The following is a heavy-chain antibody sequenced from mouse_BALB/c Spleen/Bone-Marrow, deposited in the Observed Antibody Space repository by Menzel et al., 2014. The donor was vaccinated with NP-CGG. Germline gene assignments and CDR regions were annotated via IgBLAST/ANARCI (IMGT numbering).Heavy chain of an antibody. J-gene: IGHJ2*01. V-gene: IGHV5-6-3*01. D-gene: IGHD1-1*01. CDR2: INSNGGST. CDR1: GFTFSSYG. CDR3: ARDYYGSGFDY. Sequence: EVMLVESGGGLVQPGGPLKLSCAASGFTFSSYGMSWVRQTPDKRLELVATINSNGGSTYYPDSVKGRFTISRDNAKNTLYLQMSSLKSEDTAMYYCARDYYGSGFDYWGQGTTLTVSS.